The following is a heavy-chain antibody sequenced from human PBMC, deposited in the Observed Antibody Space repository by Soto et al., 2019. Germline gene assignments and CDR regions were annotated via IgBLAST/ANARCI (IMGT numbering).Heavy chain of an antibody. CDR1: GGSISSGDYY. J-gene: IGHJ5*02. CDR3: AREEGDYTNFNWFDP. CDR2: IYYSGST. V-gene: IGHV4-30-4*01. Sequence: PSETLSLTCTVSGGSISSGDYYWSWIRQPPGKGLEWIGYIYYSGSTYYNPSLKSRVTISVDTSKNQFSLKLSSVTAADTAVYYCAREEGDYTNFNWFDPWGQGTLVTVSS. D-gene: IGHD4-4*01.